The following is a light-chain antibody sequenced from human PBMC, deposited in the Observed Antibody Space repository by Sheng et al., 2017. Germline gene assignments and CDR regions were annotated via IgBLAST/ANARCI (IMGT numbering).Light chain of an antibody. J-gene: IGLJ2*01. V-gene: IGLV4-69*01. CDR1: SGHNDYA. CDR2: INTDGSH. CDR3: QTWGTGIGI. Sequence: QLVLTQAPSASAFLGASVKLTCTLNSGHNDYAIAWHQQQPGKGPRYLMKINTDGSHTKGDGIPARFLGSKSGAERYLTISSLQSEDEAVYYRQTWGTGIGIFGGGTRLTVL.